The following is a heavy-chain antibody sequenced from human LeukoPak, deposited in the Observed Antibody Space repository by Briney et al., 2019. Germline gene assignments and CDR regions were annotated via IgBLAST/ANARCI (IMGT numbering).Heavy chain of an antibody. CDR3: ARDHYDYVWGSYRYSDY. V-gene: IGHV4-61*02. Sequence: SQTLSLTCTVSGGSISSGSYYWSWIRQPAGKGLEWIGRIYTSGSTNYNPSLKSRFTISVDTSKNQFSLKLSSVTAADTAVYYCARDHYDYVWGSYRYSDYWGQGTLVTVSS. D-gene: IGHD3-16*02. CDR1: GGSISSGSYY. J-gene: IGHJ4*02. CDR2: IYTSGST.